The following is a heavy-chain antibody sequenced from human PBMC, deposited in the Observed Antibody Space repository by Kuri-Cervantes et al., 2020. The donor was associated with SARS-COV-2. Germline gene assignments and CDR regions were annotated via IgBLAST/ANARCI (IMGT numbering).Heavy chain of an antibody. Sequence: LSLTCAASGFTFDDYGMSWVRQAPGKGLEWVANIKQDGSEKYYVDSVKGRFTISRDNAKNSLYLQMNSLRAEDTAVYYCARDRKYYDFWSGPNYYMDVWGKGTTVTVSS. J-gene: IGHJ6*03. V-gene: IGHV3-7*01. CDR3: ARDRKYYDFWSGPNYYMDV. CDR2: IKQDGSEK. D-gene: IGHD3-3*01. CDR1: GFTFDDYG.